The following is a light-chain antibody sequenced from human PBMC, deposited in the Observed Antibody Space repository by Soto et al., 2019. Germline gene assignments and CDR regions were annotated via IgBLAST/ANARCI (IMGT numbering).Light chain of an antibody. CDR3: QQYNLYPWT. V-gene: IGKV1-5*01. CDR2: DAS. CDR1: QSISDR. J-gene: IGKJ1*01. Sequence: DIQMTQSPSTLSASVGDRVTITCRASQSISDRLAWYQQKPGKAPKLLIFDASSLESGVPSRFSGSGSGTEFTLTISSLQPDDFATYYCQQYNLYPWTFGQGTKVEIK.